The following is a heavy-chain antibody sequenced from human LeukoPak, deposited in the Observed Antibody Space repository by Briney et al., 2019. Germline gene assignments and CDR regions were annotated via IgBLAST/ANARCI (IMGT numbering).Heavy chain of an antibody. CDR1: GFTFSSYG. CDR2: ISYDGSNK. V-gene: IGHV3-30*18. CDR3: AKDLRYDSRFY. D-gene: IGHD3-22*01. Sequence: PEGSLRLSCAASGFTFSSYGMHWVRQAPGKGLEWVAVISYDGSNKYYADSVKGRFTISRDNSKNTLYLQMNSLRAEDTAVYYCAKDLRYDSRFYWGQGTLVTVSS. J-gene: IGHJ4*02.